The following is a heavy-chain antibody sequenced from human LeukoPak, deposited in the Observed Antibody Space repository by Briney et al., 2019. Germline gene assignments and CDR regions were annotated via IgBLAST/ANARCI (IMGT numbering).Heavy chain of an antibody. CDR2: IYYSGST. V-gene: IGHV4-59*12. J-gene: IGHJ4*02. CDR3: ASLIGPYSSSWYGDY. CDR1: GGSISSYY. D-gene: IGHD6-13*01. Sequence: SETLSLTCTVSGGSISSYYWSWIRQPPGKGLEWIGYIYYSGSTNYNPSLKSRVTISVDTSKNQFSLKLSSVTAADTAVYYCASLIGPYSSSWYGDYWGQGTLVTVSS.